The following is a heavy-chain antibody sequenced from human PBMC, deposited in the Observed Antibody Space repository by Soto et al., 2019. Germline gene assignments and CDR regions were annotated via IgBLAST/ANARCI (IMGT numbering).Heavy chain of an antibody. CDR3: ARAQVGYFDWLLGIPPMVEPREGYSYFFYCIDV. Sequence: SETLSLTCTVSGGSISSSSYYWGWIRQPPGKGLEWIGSIYYSGSTYYNPSLKSRVTISVDTSKNQFSLKLSSVTAADTAVYYCARAQVGYFDWLLGIPPMVEPREGYSYFFYCIDVWGQGASLTVSS. CDR1: GGSISSSSYY. CDR2: IYYSGST. J-gene: IGHJ6*02. D-gene: IGHD3-9*01. V-gene: IGHV4-39*01.